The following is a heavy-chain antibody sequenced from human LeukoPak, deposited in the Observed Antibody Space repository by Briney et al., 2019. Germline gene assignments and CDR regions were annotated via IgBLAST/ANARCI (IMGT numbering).Heavy chain of an antibody. D-gene: IGHD3-22*01. V-gene: IGHV3-30*02. CDR3: ARADYYDSSGYPRSLDY. CDR2: IRYDGSNK. CDR1: GFTFSSYG. J-gene: IGHJ4*02. Sequence: GGSLRLSCAASGFTFSSYGMHWVRQAPGKGLEWVAFIRYDGSNKYYADSVKGRFTISRDNSKNTLYLQMNSLRAEDTAVYYCARADYYDSSGYPRSLDYWGQGTLVTVSS.